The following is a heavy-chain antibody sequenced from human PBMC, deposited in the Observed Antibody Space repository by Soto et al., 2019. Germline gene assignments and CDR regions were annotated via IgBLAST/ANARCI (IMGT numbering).Heavy chain of an antibody. CDR2: IKEDGSER. V-gene: IGHV3-7*05. J-gene: IGHJ4*02. CDR3: ARGVLS. D-gene: IGHD3-16*02. CDR1: GFTFSADW. Sequence: GGSLRLSCILSGFTFSADWMSWVRQAPGKGLEWVANIKEDGSERYYLDSVKGRFTISRDNAENSLYLQMNSLRAEDTAVYYCARGVLSRGQGTLVTVSS.